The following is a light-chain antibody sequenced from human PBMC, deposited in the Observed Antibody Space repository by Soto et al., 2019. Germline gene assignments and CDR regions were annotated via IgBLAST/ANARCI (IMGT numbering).Light chain of an antibody. CDR2: EVT. Sequence: QSALTQPPSASGSPGQAVTISCTGTSSDVGGYNYISWHQQHPGKAPKLVIYEVTKRPSGVPDRFSGSKSGNTASLTVSGLQADDEADYYCCSYGGSNNWVFGGGTKLTVL. CDR3: CSYGGSNNWV. J-gene: IGLJ3*02. V-gene: IGLV2-8*01. CDR1: SSDVGGYNY.